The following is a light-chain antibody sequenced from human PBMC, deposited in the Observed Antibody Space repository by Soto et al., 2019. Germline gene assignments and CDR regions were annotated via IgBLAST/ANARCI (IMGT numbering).Light chain of an antibody. CDR3: AAWDDSLSGVV. V-gene: IGLV1-47*01. J-gene: IGLJ2*01. CDR1: SSNIGSNY. Sequence: QSVLTQPPSASGTPGQRVTISCSGSSSNIGSNYVYWYQQLPGTGPQLLIYRNSERPSGVPDRFSGSKSGTSASLAISGLRSEDEADYYCAAWDDSLSGVVFGGGTQLTVL. CDR2: RNS.